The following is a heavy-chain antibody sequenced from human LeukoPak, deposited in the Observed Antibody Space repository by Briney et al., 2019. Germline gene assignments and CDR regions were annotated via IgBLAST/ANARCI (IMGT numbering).Heavy chain of an antibody. V-gene: IGHV3-7*01. CDR3: AREGAASGWSSFDY. J-gene: IGHJ4*02. D-gene: IGHD6-19*01. CDR2: IKKDGSEK. CDR1: GFTFNRYW. Sequence: GGSLRLSCAASGFTFNRYWMSWVRQAPGKGLEWVANIKKDGSEKYYVDSVKGRFTISRDNAKNSLYLQMNTLRAEDTAVYYCAREGAASGWSSFDYWGQGTLVTVSS.